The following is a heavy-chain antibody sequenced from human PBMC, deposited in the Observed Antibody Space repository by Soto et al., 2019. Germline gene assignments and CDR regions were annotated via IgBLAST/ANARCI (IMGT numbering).Heavy chain of an antibody. CDR2: IKQDGSVK. V-gene: IGHV3-7*01. Sequence: EVQLVESGGGLVQPGGSLRLSCAASGFTFSNYWMNWVRQAPGKGLEWVANIKQDGSVKYYVDSVKGRFSISRDNAENSLYLQVNSLRGEDTAVYYCARGYTSNVWPNWYFDLWGRGTLVTVSS. CDR1: GFTFSNYW. D-gene: IGHD6-13*01. J-gene: IGHJ2*01. CDR3: ARGYTSNVWPNWYFDL.